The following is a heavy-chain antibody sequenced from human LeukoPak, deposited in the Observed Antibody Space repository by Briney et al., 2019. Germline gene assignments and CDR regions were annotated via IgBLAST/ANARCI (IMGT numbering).Heavy chain of an antibody. J-gene: IGHJ3*02. CDR3: ARGKAAAGTGAFDI. D-gene: IGHD6-13*01. CDR1: GYTFTSYD. Sequence: ASVKVSCKASGYTFTSYDINWVRQATGQGLEWMGWMNPNSGNTGYAQKFQGRVTITRNTSISTAYMELSSLRSEDTAVYYCARGKAAAGTGAFDIWGQGTWSPSLQ. V-gene: IGHV1-8*03. CDR2: MNPNSGNT.